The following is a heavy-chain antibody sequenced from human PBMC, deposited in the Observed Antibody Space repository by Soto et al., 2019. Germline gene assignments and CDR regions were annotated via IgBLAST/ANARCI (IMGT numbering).Heavy chain of an antibody. CDR3: ARGLGIGSNWFGP. D-gene: IGHD2-21*01. CDR1: GYTFTSYD. CDR2: INPNRGKT. Sequence: ASVKVSCKASGYTFTSYDINWVRQVTGKGLEWMGWINPNRGKTGYAQNFQGRVTMTTNTSISTAYMERSSLRSEDTAVYYCARGLGIGSNWFGPWGQRTLVTLSS. J-gene: IGHJ5*02. V-gene: IGHV1-8*01.